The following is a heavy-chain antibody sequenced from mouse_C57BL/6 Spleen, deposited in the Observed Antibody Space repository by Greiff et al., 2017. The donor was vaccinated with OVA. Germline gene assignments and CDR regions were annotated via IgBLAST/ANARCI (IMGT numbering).Heavy chain of an antibody. V-gene: IGHV1-50*01. Sequence: VKLQQPGAELVKPGASVKLSCKASGYTFTSYWMQWVKQRPGQGLEWIGEIDPSDSYTNYNQKFKGKATLTVDTSSSTAYMQLSSLTSEDSAVYYCAREGVTTKGYFDYWGQGTTLTVSS. J-gene: IGHJ2*01. CDR2: IDPSDSYT. CDR3: AREGVTTKGYFDY. CDR1: GYTFTSYW. D-gene: IGHD2-1*01.